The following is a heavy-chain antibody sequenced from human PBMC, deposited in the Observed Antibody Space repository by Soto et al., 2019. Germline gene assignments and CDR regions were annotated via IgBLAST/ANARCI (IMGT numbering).Heavy chain of an antibody. CDR3: ALTQLWFGRFDP. D-gene: IGHD3-10*01. V-gene: IGHV4-39*01. Sequence: QLQLQESGPGLVKPSETLSLTCTVSGGSISSSSYYWGWIRQPPGKGLEWIGSIYYSGSTYYNPSLKSRVTISVDTSKNQFSLKLSSVTAADTAVYYCALTQLWFGRFDPWGQGTLVTVSS. CDR1: GGSISSSSYY. J-gene: IGHJ5*02. CDR2: IYYSGST.